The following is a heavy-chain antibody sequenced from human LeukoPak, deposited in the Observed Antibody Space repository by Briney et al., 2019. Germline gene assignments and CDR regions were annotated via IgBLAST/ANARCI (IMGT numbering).Heavy chain of an antibody. CDR2: INPSGGST. J-gene: IGHJ3*02. CDR3: ARESCSGGSCYLGAFDI. D-gene: IGHD2-15*01. Sequence: GASVKVSCKASGYTFTSYYMHWVRQAPGQGLEWMGIINPSGGSTSYAQKFQGRVTITADKSTSTAYMELSSLRSEDTAVYYCARESCSGGSCYLGAFDIWGQGTMVTISS. CDR1: GYTFTSYY. V-gene: IGHV1-46*01.